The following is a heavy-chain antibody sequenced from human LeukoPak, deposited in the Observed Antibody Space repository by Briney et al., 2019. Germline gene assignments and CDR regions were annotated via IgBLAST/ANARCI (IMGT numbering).Heavy chain of an antibody. CDR2: IRYDGSNK. J-gene: IGHJ4*02. CDR3: AKDGASGWFGECYFDY. V-gene: IGHV3-30*02. D-gene: IGHD3-10*01. CDR1: GFTFSSYG. Sequence: GGSLRLSCAASGFTFSSYGMHWVRQAPGKGLEWVAFIRYDGSNKYYADSVKGRFTISRDNSKNTLYLQMNSLRAEDTAVYYCAKDGASGWFGECYFDYWGQGTLVTVSS.